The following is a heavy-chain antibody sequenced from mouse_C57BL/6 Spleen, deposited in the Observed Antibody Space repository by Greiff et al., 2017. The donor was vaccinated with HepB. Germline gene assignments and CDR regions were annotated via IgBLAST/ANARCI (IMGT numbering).Heavy chain of an antibody. V-gene: IGHV1-26*01. Sequence: VQLQQSGPELVKPGASVKISCKASGYTFTDYYMNWVKQSHGKSLEWIGDINPNNGGTSYNQKFKGKATLTEDKSSSTAYMELRSLTSEDSAVYYCAINSNPPDHWGHGTTSTVSS. CDR2: INPNNGGT. CDR3: AINSNPPDH. J-gene: IGHJ2*01. D-gene: IGHD2-5*01. CDR1: GYTFTDYY.